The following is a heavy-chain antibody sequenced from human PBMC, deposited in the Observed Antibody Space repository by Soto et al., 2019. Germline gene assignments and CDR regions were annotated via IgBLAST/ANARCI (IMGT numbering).Heavy chain of an antibody. CDR3: ARAANVVVVAATQHNWFDP. D-gene: IGHD2-15*01. J-gene: IGHJ5*02. Sequence: PAGSLSLSCTVCGGSISSSYWSWIRQPPGKGLEWLAYIYDDGSANYNPSLKSRATISLDMSKNQFSLKLSSVTAADTAVYYCARAANVVVVAATQHNWFDPWGQGTLVTVSS. V-gene: IGHV4-59*12. CDR2: IYDDGSA. CDR1: GGSISSSY.